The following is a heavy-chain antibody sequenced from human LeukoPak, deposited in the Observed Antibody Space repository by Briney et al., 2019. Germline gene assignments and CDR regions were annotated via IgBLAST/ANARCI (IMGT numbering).Heavy chain of an antibody. J-gene: IGHJ6*02. V-gene: IGHV4-59*08. Sequence: SETLSLTCTVSGGSISSYYWSWIRQPPGKGLEWIGYIYYSGSTNYIPSLKSRVTISVDTSKNQFSLKLSSVTAADTAVYYCARMGSRYNSSPPDYYYYYYGMDVWGQGTTVTVSS. CDR2: IYYSGST. D-gene: IGHD6-13*01. CDR3: ARMGSRYNSSPPDYYYYYYGMDV. CDR1: GGSISSYY.